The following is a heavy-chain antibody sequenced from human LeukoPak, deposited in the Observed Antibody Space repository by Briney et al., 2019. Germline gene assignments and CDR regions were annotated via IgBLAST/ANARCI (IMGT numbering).Heavy chain of an antibody. Sequence: SGGSLRLSCAASGFTFSNYMSWVRQAPGKGLERVSVIYSGGRTYDADSVKGRFTISRDNSKNTLYLQMNSLRAEDTAVYYCARVRASAYFDYWGQGTLVTVSS. CDR3: ARVRASAYFDY. CDR1: GFTFSNY. CDR2: IYSGGRT. V-gene: IGHV3-53*01. J-gene: IGHJ4*02.